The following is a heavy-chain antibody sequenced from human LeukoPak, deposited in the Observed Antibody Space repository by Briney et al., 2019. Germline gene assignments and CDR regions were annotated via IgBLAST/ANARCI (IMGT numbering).Heavy chain of an antibody. CDR2: ISSSSSYT. CDR3: ARDGHSYGYDLDY. D-gene: IGHD5-18*01. Sequence: GGSLRLSCAASGFTFSDYYMSWVRQAPGKGLEWVSYISSSSSYTNYADSVKGRFTISRDNAKNSLYLQMNSLRAEDTDVYYCARDGHSYGYDLDYWGQGTLVTVSS. J-gene: IGHJ4*02. CDR1: GFTFSDYY. V-gene: IGHV3-11*06.